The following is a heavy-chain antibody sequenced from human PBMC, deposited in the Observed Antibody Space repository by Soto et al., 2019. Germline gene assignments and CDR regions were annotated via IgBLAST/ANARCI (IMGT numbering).Heavy chain of an antibody. Sequence: PSETLSLTCAVYGGSFSCYYWSWIRQPPGKGLEWIGEINHSGSTNYNPSLKSRVTISVDTSKNQFSLKLSSVTAADTAVYYCARLSYYDILTGRGTYYYYGMDVWGQGTTVTVSS. J-gene: IGHJ6*02. D-gene: IGHD3-9*01. V-gene: IGHV4-34*01. CDR2: INHSGST. CDR3: ARLSYYDILTGRGTYYYYGMDV. CDR1: GGSFSCYY.